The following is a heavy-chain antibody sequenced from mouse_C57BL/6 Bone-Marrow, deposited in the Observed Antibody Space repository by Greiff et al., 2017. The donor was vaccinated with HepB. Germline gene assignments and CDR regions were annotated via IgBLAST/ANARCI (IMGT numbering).Heavy chain of an antibody. J-gene: IGHJ3*01. CDR3: ARRYYGSSFAY. V-gene: IGHV5-16*01. Sequence: EVKVVESEGGLVQPGSSMKLSCTASGFTFSDYYMAWVRQVPEKGLEWVANINYDGSSTYYLDSLKSRFIISRDNAKNILYLQMSSLKSEDTATYYCARRYYGSSFAYWGQGTLVTVSA. CDR1: GFTFSDYY. CDR2: INYDGSST. D-gene: IGHD1-1*01.